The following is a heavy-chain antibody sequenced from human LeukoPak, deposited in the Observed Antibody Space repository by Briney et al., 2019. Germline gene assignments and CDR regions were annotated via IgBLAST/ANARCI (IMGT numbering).Heavy chain of an antibody. D-gene: IGHD4-11*01. CDR3: AKLYSNGDY. Sequence: GGSLALSCAASAFTSSSYGVHWVRQAQGKGREWVACIRYDGSNKYYADSVKGRFPISRDNSKNTLYLQMNSLRAEDTAVYYCAKLYSNGDYWGQGTLVTVSS. J-gene: IGHJ4*02. V-gene: IGHV3-30*02. CDR2: IRYDGSNK. CDR1: AFTSSSYG.